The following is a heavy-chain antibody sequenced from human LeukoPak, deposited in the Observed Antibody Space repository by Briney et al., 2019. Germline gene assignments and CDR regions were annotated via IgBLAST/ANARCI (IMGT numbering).Heavy chain of an antibody. CDR3: ARGLLQPYYFDY. CDR1: GGSISSSSYY. CDR2: IYYSGST. J-gene: IGHJ4*02. V-gene: IGHV4-39*07. D-gene: IGHD5-24*01. Sequence: SETLSLTCTVSGGSISSSSYYWGWIRQPPGKGLEWIGSIYYSGSTYYNPSLKSRVTISVDTSKNQFSLKLSSVTAADTAVYYCARGLLQPYYFDYWGQGTLVTVSS.